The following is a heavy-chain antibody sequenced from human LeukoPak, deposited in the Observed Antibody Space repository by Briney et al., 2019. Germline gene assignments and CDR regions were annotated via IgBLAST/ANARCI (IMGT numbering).Heavy chain of an antibody. D-gene: IGHD3-3*02. CDR1: GGSVISGSSY. CDR2: IFYSGST. CDR3: ARAHSLASYYYGVDD. Sequence: SETLSLTCTVSGGSVISGSSYWGWIRQPPGKGLEWIGNIFYSGSTHYNPSLQSRVTVSLDTSQNQFSLTLNSVTAADTAVYYWARAHSLASYYYGVDDLVQGTTVNVSS. V-gene: IGHV4-39*07. J-gene: IGHJ6*02.